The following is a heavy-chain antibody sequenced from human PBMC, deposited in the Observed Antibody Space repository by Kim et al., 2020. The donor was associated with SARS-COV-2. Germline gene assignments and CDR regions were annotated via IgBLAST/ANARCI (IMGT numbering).Heavy chain of an antibody. Sequence: GGSLRLSCAASGFTFSSYAMHWVRQAPGKGLEWVAVISYDGSNKYYVDSVKGRFTISRDNSKNTLYLQMNSLRAEDTAVYYCARDRGRGDMVQGVIMWIPDRRYYYGMDVWGQGTTVTVSS. CDR3: ARDRGRGDMVQGVIMWIPDRRYYYGMDV. J-gene: IGHJ6*02. V-gene: IGHV3-30*04. D-gene: IGHD3-10*01. CDR2: ISYDGSNK. CDR1: GFTFSSYA.